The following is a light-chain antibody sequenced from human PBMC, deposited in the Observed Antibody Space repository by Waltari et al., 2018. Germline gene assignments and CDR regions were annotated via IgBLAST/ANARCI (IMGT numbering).Light chain of an antibody. CDR3: QQRSNWPLT. J-gene: IGKJ4*01. CDR1: QSVSSH. V-gene: IGKV3-11*01. Sequence: EIVLTQSPATLSLSPGERATLSCRASQSVSSHLAWYQQKPGQAPRLLIYDASSRATGIPARFSGSGSGTDFTLTISSLEPEDFAVYYCQQRSNWPLTFGGGTKVEIK. CDR2: DAS.